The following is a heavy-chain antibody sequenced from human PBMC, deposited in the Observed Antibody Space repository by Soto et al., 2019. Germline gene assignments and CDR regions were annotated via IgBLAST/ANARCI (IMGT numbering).Heavy chain of an antibody. CDR2: ISDTGSSH. CDR3: AKDRGGDCPDNSCYFGADY. Sequence: GGSLRLSCVGSEFTFSSYGMHWVRQAPGKGLECVAVISDTGSSHYYAASVEGRFTISRENSKNTLSLHMDRLRVEDTAVYYCAKDRGGDCPDNSCYFGADYWGQGAPVTVS. D-gene: IGHD2-2*01. CDR1: EFTFSSYG. V-gene: IGHV3-30*18. J-gene: IGHJ4*02.